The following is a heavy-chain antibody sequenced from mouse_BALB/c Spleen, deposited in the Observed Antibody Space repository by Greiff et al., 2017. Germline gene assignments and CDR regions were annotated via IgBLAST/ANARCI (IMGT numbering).Heavy chain of an antibody. CDR3: ARLIYYDYDYAMDY. Sequence: VQLQESGAELVRPGASLKMSCTASGYTFTSYTMHWVQQTPGQGLEWIGYINPSSGYTNYNQKFKDKGTFTADKSSSTAYMQLSSLTSEDSAVYYCARLIYYDYDYAMDYWGQGTSVTVSS. D-gene: IGHD2-4*01. J-gene: IGHJ4*01. CDR1: GYTFTSYT. V-gene: IGHV1S26*01. CDR2: INPSSGYT.